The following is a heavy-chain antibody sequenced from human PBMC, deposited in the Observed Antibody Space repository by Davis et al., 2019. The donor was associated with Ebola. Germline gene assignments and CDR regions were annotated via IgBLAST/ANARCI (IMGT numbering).Heavy chain of an antibody. J-gene: IGHJ4*02. CDR2: IHAGNGDT. D-gene: IGHD3-16*02. CDR1: GYTFSNHF. CDR3: AKDDPSFHY. V-gene: IGHV1-3*01. Sequence: ASVKVSCKASGYTFSNHFMHWVRQAPGQRLEWMGWIHAGNGDTRYSQKFQDRVTITRDTSASTAYMELSSLSSEDTAVYYCAKDDPSFHYWGQGTLVTVSS.